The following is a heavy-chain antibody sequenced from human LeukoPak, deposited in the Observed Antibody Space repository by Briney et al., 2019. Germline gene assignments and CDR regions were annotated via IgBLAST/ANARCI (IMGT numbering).Heavy chain of an antibody. CDR1: GYTFTVYY. Sequence: ASVKVSCKASGYTFTVYYMHWGRQAPGQGLEWMGWINPDSGGTNYAQKFQGRVTMTRDTSISTAYMELSGLRSDDTAVYYCARELELLGFDYWGQGSLVTVSS. V-gene: IGHV1-2*02. J-gene: IGHJ4*02. CDR3: ARELELLGFDY. D-gene: IGHD1-7*01. CDR2: INPDSGGT.